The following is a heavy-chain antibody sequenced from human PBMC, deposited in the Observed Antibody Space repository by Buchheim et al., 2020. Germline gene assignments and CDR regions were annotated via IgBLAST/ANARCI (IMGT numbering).Heavy chain of an antibody. CDR3: ATRTLYGGNFFDY. Sequence: EVQLVESGGGLVRPGGSLRLSCAASGVTLSSYSMNWVRQAPGKGLEWVSYISGSSNTIYYADSVKGRFTISRDNAKNSLYLQMNSLRDEDTAVYYCATRTLYGGNFFDYWGQGTL. V-gene: IGHV3-48*02. D-gene: IGHD4-23*01. CDR1: GVTLSSYS. J-gene: IGHJ4*02. CDR2: ISGSSNTI.